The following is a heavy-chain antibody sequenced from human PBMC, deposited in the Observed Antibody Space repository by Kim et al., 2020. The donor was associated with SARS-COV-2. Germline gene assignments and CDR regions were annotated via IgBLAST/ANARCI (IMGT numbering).Heavy chain of an antibody. CDR1: GFTFSGYA. CDR3: AKENYDILTGFSHYGMDV. J-gene: IGHJ6*02. Sequence: GGSLRLSCAASGFTFSGYAMSWVRQAPGKGLEWVSAMSGSGGSTYYADSVKGRFTISRDNSKNTLYLQMNSLRAEDTAVYYCAKENYDILTGFSHYGMDVWGQGTTVTVSS. V-gene: IGHV3-23*01. D-gene: IGHD3-9*01. CDR2: MSGSGGST.